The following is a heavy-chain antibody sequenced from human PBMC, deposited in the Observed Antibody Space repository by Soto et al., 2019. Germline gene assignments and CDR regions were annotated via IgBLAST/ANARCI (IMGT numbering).Heavy chain of an antibody. CDR1: GFTFSNAW. V-gene: IGHV3-15*07. J-gene: IGHJ2*01. D-gene: IGHD4-4*01. CDR3: ARESYSNYVHWYFDL. Sequence: GGSLRLSCAASGFTFSNAWMNWVRQAPGKGLEWVDRIKSKTDGGTTYYADSVKGRFTISRDNSKNTLYLQMNSLRAEDTAVYYCARESYSNYVHWYFDLWGRGTLVTVSS. CDR2: IKSKTDGGTT.